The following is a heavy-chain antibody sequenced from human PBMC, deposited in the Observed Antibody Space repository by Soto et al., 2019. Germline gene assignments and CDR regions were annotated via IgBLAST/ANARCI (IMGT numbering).Heavy chain of an antibody. CDR3: ARIVWTTSPNFAY. CDR2: INPNSGST. Sequence: SVKVSCKASGYTFTAYYLHWVRQAPGQDLEWMGWINPNSGSTNSAQKFQGRVTMTRDTSITTAYMELSRLSSGDTAVYYCARIVWTTSPNFAYWGQVTQVCFSS. V-gene: IGHV1-2*02. J-gene: IGHJ4*02. CDR1: GYTFTAYY. D-gene: IGHD2-15*01.